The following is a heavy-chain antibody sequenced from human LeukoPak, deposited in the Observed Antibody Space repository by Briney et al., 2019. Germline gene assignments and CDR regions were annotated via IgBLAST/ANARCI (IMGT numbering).Heavy chain of an antibody. Sequence: PSETLSLTCAVYGGSFSGYYWSWIRQPPGKGLEWIGEINHSGSTNHNPSLKSRVTISVDTSKNQFSLKLNSVTAADTAVYYCARRTDTRGYRRFDYWGQGTLVTVSS. V-gene: IGHV4-34*01. CDR2: INHSGST. CDR3: ARRTDTRGYRRFDY. D-gene: IGHD5-18*01. CDR1: GGSFSGYY. J-gene: IGHJ4*02.